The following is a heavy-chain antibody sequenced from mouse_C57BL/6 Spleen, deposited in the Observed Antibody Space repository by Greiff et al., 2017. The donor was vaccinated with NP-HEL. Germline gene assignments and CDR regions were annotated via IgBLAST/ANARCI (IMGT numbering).Heavy chain of an antibody. V-gene: IGHV1-4*01. CDR1: GYTFTSYT. J-gene: IGHJ1*03. D-gene: IGHD3-1*01. CDR3: ARSGDADWYFDV. Sequence: QVQLQQSGAELARPGASVKMSCKASGYTFTSYTMHWVKQRPGQGLEWIGYINPSSGYTKYNQKFKDKATLTADKSSSTAYMQLSSLTSEDSAVYYCARSGDADWYFDVWGTGTTVTVSS. CDR2: INPSSGYT.